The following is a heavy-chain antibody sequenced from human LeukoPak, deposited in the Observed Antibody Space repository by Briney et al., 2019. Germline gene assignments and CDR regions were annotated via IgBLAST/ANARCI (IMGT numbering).Heavy chain of an antibody. CDR2: VRNDGFNT. CDR1: GFTFSIYG. D-gene: IGHD1-26*01. J-gene: IGHJ4*02. V-gene: IGHV3-30*02. CDR3: AKDAGGTYSQAIDY. Sequence: QPGGSLRLSCATSGFTFSIYGIHWVRQAPGKGLEWVAFVRNDGFNTYYAGSVKGRFTISRDNSKNTVFLQMNNLRVEDTAVYYSAKDAGGTYSQAIDYWSQGTLVTVSS.